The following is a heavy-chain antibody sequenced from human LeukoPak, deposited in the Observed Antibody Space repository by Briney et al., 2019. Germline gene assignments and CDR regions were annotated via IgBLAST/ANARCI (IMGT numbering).Heavy chain of an antibody. CDR2: ISSSGKTT. D-gene: IGHD3-10*02. J-gene: IGHJ6*04. Sequence: GGSLRLSCAASGFTFSDHYMSWIRQAPGKGLELISYISSSGKTTDYADSVKGRFTISRDNAKNSLYLQMNSLRAEDTAVYYCAELGITMIGGVWGKGTTVTISS. CDR3: AELGITMIGGV. V-gene: IGHV3-11*04. CDR1: GFTFSDHY.